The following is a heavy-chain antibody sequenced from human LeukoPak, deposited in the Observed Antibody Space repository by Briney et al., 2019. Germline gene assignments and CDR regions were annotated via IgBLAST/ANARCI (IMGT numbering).Heavy chain of an antibody. CDR3: AGHSMIWGYCSSTSCYSPYDY. CDR2: IYPGDSDT. CDR1: GYSFTSYW. J-gene: IGHJ4*02. D-gene: IGHD2-2*01. V-gene: IGHV5-51*01. Sequence: GESLKISCKGSGYSFTSYWIGWVRQMPGKGLEWMGIIYPGDSDTRYSPSFQGQVTISADKSISTAYLQWSSLKASDTAMYYCAGHSMIWGYCSSTSCYSPYDYWGQGTLVTVSS.